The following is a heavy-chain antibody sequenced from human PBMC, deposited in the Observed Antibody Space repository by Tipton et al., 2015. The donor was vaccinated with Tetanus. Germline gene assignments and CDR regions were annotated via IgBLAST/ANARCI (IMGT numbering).Heavy chain of an antibody. Sequence: SLRLSCVASGFTLSSYAMSWVRQAPGKGLEWVSAISGPGDTTTYYTDSVKGRFTISRDNSKKTVYLQMNSLRAEDTAVYFCSRRSLTNYGLDVWGQGTPVTVSS. CDR3: SRRSLTNYGLDV. CDR2: ISGPGDTTT. CDR1: GFTLSSYA. J-gene: IGHJ6*02. V-gene: IGHV3-23*01. D-gene: IGHD1-1*01.